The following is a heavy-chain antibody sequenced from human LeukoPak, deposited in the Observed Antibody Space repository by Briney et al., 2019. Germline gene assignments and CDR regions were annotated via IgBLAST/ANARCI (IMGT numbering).Heavy chain of an antibody. V-gene: IGHV3-21*01. J-gene: IGHJ4*02. Sequence: GGSLRLSCAASGFTFSSYSMNWVRQAPGKGLEWVSSISSSSSYIYYADSVKGRFTISRDNAKNSLYLQMNSLRAEDTAVYYCARDFKTLYYFDYWGQGTLVTVSS. CDR2: ISSSSSYI. CDR1: GFTFSSYS. CDR3: ARDFKTLYYFDY.